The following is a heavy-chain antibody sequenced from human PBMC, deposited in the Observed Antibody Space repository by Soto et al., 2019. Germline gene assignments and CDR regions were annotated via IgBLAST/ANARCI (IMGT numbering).Heavy chain of an antibody. Sequence: SETLSLTCSVSGDSISSYYWSWIRQPPGKGLEWIGYIYYSGSTDYNPSLKSRVTISVATSKTQFSLKLSSVTAADTAVYYCARGGASHNSGYYYFGLWGQGTLVTVS. D-gene: IGHD3-22*01. V-gene: IGHV4-59*08. CDR3: ARGGASHNSGYYYFGL. J-gene: IGHJ4*02. CDR2: IYYSGST. CDR1: GDSISSYY.